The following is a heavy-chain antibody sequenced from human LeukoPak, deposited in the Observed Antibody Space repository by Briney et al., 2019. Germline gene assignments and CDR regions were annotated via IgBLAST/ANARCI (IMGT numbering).Heavy chain of an antibody. Sequence: GGSLRLSCAASGFNFSSSNMNWVRQAPGKRLEWVSSISSSGRFLYYADSLKGRFAVSRDNTKNSLYLQMDSLRAEDTALYYCATELAGVRLLDYWGQGTLVTVSS. CDR2: ISSSGRFL. D-gene: IGHD3-10*01. V-gene: IGHV3-21*01. J-gene: IGHJ4*02. CDR1: GFNFSSSN. CDR3: ATELAGVRLLDY.